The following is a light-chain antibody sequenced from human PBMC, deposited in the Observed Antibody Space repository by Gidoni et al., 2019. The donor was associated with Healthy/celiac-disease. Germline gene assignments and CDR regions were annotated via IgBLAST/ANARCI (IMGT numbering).Light chain of an antibody. Sequence: EIVLTQSRGTLSLSPGERATLSCRASQSVSSSYLAWYQQKPGQAPRLLIYGASSRATGIPDRFSGSGSGTDFTLTISRLEPEDFAVYYCQQYGSSPPENTFGPGTKVDIK. V-gene: IGKV3-20*01. CDR2: GAS. J-gene: IGKJ3*01. CDR1: QSVSSSY. CDR3: QQYGSSPPENT.